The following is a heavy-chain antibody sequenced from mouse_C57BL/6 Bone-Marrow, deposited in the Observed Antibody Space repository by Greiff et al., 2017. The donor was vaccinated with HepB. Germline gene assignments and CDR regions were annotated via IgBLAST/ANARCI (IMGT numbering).Heavy chain of an antibody. CDR3: ARELRLGYYFDY. D-gene: IGHD3-2*02. V-gene: IGHV1-69*01. J-gene: IGHJ2*01. Sequence: QVQLQQPGAELVMPGASVKLSCKASGYTLTSYWMHWVKQRPGQGLEWIGEIDPSDSYTNYNQKFKGKSTLTVDKSSSTAYMQLSSLTSEDSAVYYCARELRLGYYFDYWGQGTTLTVSS. CDR1: GYTLTSYW. CDR2: IDPSDSYT.